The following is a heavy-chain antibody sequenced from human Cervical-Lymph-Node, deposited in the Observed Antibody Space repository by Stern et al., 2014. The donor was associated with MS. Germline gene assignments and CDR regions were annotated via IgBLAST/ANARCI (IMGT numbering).Heavy chain of an antibody. CDR2: YDPEEGNT. CDR1: GYSLSDLS. V-gene: IGHV1-24*01. J-gene: IGHJ3*01. CDR3: ATASRYDALDL. Sequence: VQLGQSGAEVRKPGASVRVSCKVSGYSLSDLSMHWVRQAPGKGLEWLGGYDPEEGNTVYAQRFQGRVTMTEDTSTDTAYMELNSLRSDDTAVYHCATASRYDALDLWGQGTVVTVSS.